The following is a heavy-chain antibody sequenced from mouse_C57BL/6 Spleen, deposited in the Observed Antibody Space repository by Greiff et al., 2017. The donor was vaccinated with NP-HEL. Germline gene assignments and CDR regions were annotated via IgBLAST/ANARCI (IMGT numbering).Heavy chain of an antibody. V-gene: IGHV14-2*01. CDR3: ARGPYYFDY. J-gene: IGHJ2*01. CDR1: GFNIKDYY. Sequence: EVMLVESGAELVKPGASVKLSCTASGFNIKDYYMHWVKQRTEQGLEWIGRIDPEDGETKYAPKFPGKATITADTSSNTAYLQLSSLTSEDTAVYYCARGPYYFDYWGQGTTLTVSS. CDR2: IDPEDGET.